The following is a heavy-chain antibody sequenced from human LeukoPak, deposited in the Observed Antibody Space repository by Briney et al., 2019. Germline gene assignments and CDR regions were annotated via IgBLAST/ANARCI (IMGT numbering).Heavy chain of an antibody. V-gene: IGHV3-64*01. CDR3: ARGLSGSYYN. J-gene: IGHJ4*02. Sequence: GRSLRLSCAASGFTFTTYGMHWVRQAPGKGLEYVSAISSNGGSTYYANSVKGRFTISRDNSKNTLYLQMGSLRAEDMAVYYCARGLSGSYYNWGQGTLVTVSS. CDR2: ISSNGGST. D-gene: IGHD1-26*01. CDR1: GFTFTTYG.